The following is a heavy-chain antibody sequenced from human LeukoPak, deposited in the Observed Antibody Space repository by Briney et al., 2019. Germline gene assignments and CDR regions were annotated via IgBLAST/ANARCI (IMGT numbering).Heavy chain of an antibody. CDR1: GGTFISYT. CDR3: ARDSESLDY. D-gene: IGHD1-26*01. Sequence: AASVKVSSKASGGTFISYTISWVRQAPGQGLEWMGRIIPILGIANYAQKFQGRVTITADKSTSTAYMELSSLRSEDTAVYYCARDSESLDYWGQGTLVTVSS. V-gene: IGHV1-69*04. CDR2: IIPILGIA. J-gene: IGHJ4*02.